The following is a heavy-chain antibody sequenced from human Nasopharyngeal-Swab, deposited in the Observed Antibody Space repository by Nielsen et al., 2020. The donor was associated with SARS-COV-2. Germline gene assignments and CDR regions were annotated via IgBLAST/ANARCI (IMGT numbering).Heavy chain of an antibody. V-gene: IGHV1-69*01. D-gene: IGHD6-19*01. CDR3: AKGPQFWIAVAGIDY. CDR2: IIPIFGTA. J-gene: IGHJ4*02. Sequence: WVRQAPGQGLEWMGGIIPIFGTANYAQKFQGRVTITADESTSTAYMELNSLRAEDTAVYYCAKGPQFWIAVAGIDYWGQGTLVTVSS.